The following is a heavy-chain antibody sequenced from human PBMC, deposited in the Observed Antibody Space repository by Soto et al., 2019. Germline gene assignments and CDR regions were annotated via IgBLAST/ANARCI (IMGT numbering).Heavy chain of an antibody. CDR2: VYHRAST. Sequence: TLSLTCAVSGASRTTGGFSWTWFLQPPGGGLEWIGHVYHRASTQYNPSLKGRVSISVDTSRSLFSLRLTSLTAADTAVYFCTRGSAAPPSLLYFDTWGQGTPVTVSS. CDR1: GASRTTGGFS. D-gene: IGHD2-15*01. CDR3: TRGSAAPPSLLYFDT. V-gene: IGHV4-30-2*01. J-gene: IGHJ4*02.